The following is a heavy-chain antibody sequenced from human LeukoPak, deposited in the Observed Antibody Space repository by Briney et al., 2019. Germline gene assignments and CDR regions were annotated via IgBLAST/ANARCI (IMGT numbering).Heavy chain of an antibody. V-gene: IGHV4-59*11. CDR3: ARDLVTVTKGFDI. Sequence: PSETLSLTCAVSDDSFSSHYWTWIRQPPGKGLEWIGYISYIGSTNYNPSLKSRVTISIDTSKNQFSLKLTSVAAADTAVYYCARDLVTVTKGFDIWGQGTMVSVSS. CDR1: DDSFSSHY. D-gene: IGHD4-17*01. J-gene: IGHJ3*02. CDR2: ISYIGST.